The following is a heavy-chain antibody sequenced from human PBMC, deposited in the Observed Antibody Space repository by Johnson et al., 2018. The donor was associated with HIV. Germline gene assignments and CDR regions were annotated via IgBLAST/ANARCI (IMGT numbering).Heavy chain of an antibody. CDR3: ARDRHGSGRPNAFDL. V-gene: IGHV3-30-3*01. Sequence: VQLVESGGGLVQPGGSLRLSCAASGFTFSSYWMHWVRQAPGKGLEWVAVISYAGSNKYYADSVRGRFTISRDNAKNTLYLQMNSPSPEDTGVYHCARDRHGSGRPNAFDLWGRGTKVTV. CDR1: GFTFSSYW. D-gene: IGHD3-10*01. CDR2: ISYAGSNK. J-gene: IGHJ3*01.